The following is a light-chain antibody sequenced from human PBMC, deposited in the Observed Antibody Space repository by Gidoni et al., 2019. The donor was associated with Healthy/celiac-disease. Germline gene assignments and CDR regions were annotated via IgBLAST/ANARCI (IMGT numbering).Light chain of an antibody. CDR2: GAS. CDR3: QQYNNWLGT. CDR1: QSVSSN. V-gene: IGKV3-15*01. Sequence: EIVMTQSPATLSVSPGERATLSCRASQSVSSNVAWYQQKPGQAPRLLIYGASTRATGIPARFSGSGSGTEFTLTISSLQSEDFAVYYCQQYNNWLGTFGQGTKVEIK. J-gene: IGKJ1*01.